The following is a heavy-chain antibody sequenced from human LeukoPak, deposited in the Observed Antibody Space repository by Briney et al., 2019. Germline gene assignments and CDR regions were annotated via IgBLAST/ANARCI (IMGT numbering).Heavy chain of an antibody. CDR2: IYHSGST. CDR3: AREGVAGLGV. Sequence: PSETLSLTCTVSGYSISSGYYWGWIRQPPGKGLEWIGSIYHSGSTYYNPSLKSRVTISVDTSKNQFSLKLSSVTAADTAVYYCAREGVAGLGVWGQGTLVTVSS. D-gene: IGHD3/OR15-3a*01. J-gene: IGHJ4*02. CDR1: GYSISSGYY. V-gene: IGHV4-38-2*02.